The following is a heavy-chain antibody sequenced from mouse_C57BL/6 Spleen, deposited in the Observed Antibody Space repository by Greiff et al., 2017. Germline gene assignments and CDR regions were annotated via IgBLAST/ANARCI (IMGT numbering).Heavy chain of an antibody. D-gene: IGHD2-5*01. J-gene: IGHJ4*01. CDR2: IYPGSGST. V-gene: IGHV1-55*01. CDR3: ARWKDYYSNYDYAMDY. CDR1: GYTFTSYW. Sequence: QVQLQQPGAELVKPGASVKMSCKASGYTFTSYWITWVKQRPGQGLEWIGDIYPGSGSTNYNKKFKSKATLTVDTSSSTAYMQLSSLTSEDSAVYYFARWKDYYSNYDYAMDYWGQGTSVTVSS.